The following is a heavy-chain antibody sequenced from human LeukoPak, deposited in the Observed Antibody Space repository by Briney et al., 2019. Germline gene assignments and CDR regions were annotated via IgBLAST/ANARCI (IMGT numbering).Heavy chain of an antibody. V-gene: IGHV3-21*01. CDR1: GFTFNSYS. CDR2: ISPSSIYI. CDR3: ARGPGWNYFDY. Sequence: GGSLRLSCAASGFTFNSYSMNWVRQAPGKGLEWVSSISPSSIYIYFAESVKGRFSISRDNAKNSVYLQMNSLRAEDTAVYYCARGPGWNYFDYWGQGTLVTVSS. D-gene: IGHD2-15*01. J-gene: IGHJ4*02.